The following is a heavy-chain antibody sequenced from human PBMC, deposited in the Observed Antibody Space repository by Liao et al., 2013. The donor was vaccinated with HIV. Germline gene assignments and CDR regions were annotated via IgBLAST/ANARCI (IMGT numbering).Heavy chain of an antibody. V-gene: IGHV4-4*07. Sequence: QVQLQESGPGQAKPSETLSLTCTVSGGSISSYYWSWIRQSAGKGLEWIGRMSASGSTNYNPSLRSRVTMSVNTPKNQFSLSLNSVTAEDTAIYYCARGIPFDYWGQGTLVCVSS. CDR2: MSASGST. CDR1: GGSISSYY. CDR3: ARGIPFDY. J-gene: IGHJ4*02.